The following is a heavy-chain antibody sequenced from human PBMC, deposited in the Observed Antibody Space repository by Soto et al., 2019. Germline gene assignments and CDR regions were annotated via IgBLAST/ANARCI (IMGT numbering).Heavy chain of an antibody. CDR2: IWYDGSDK. J-gene: IGHJ4*02. CDR3: ARDAEDSSSWYYFDY. Sequence: QVQLVESGGGVVQPGRSLRLSCAASGFTFSSYGMHWVRQAPGKGLEWLAVIWYDGSDKYYADSVKGRFTISRDSSKNTLYLQMNSLRAEDTAVYYCARDAEDSSSWYYFDYWGQGTLVTVSS. CDR1: GFTFSSYG. V-gene: IGHV3-33*01. D-gene: IGHD6-13*01.